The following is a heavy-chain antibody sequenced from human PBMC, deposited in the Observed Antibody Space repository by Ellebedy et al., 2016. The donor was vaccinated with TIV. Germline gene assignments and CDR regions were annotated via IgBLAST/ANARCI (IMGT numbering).Heavy chain of an antibody. V-gene: IGHV3-30*19. Sequence: GGSLRLXCVGSGFSFSSYGIHWVRQAQGKGLEWVAVISYDGEREFYADSVSGRFTISRDNSRNTLYIQMNNLGPEDTAIYYCAKDYGTGWYGAFDFWGQGTLVTVSS. J-gene: IGHJ4*02. CDR2: ISYDGERE. CDR1: GFSFSSYG. CDR3: AKDYGTGWYGAFDF. D-gene: IGHD6-19*01.